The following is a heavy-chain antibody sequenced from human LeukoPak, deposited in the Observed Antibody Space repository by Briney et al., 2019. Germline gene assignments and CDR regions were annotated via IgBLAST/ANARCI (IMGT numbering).Heavy chain of an antibody. CDR2: IYYSGST. CDR3: ARVVVVPAAISPAGWFDP. D-gene: IGHD2-2*02. Sequence: SETLSLTCTVSGGFISSGGYYWSWIRQHPGKGLEWIGYIYYSGSTYYNPSLKSRVTISVDTSKNQFSLKLSSVTAADTAVYYCARVVVVPAAISPAGWFDPWGQGTLDTVSS. CDR1: GGFISSGGYY. J-gene: IGHJ5*02. V-gene: IGHV4-31*03.